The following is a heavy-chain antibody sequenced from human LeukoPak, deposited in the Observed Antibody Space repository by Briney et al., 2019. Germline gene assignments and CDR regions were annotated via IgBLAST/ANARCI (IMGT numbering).Heavy chain of an antibody. CDR1: GFTFSSYA. Sequence: GGSLRLSCAASGFTFSSYAMSWVRQAPGKGLEWVSYISSSSSTIYYADSVKGRFTISRDTAKNSLYLQMNSLRDEDTAVYYCASAYGSGSYYPLDNWGQGTLVTVSS. V-gene: IGHV3-48*02. CDR2: ISSSSSTI. CDR3: ASAYGSGSYYPLDN. J-gene: IGHJ4*02. D-gene: IGHD3-10*01.